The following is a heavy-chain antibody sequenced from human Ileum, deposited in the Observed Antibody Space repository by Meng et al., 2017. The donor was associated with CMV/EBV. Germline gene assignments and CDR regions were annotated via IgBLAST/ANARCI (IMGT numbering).Heavy chain of an antibody. V-gene: IGHV3-21*04. CDR2: ISSSTNYI. CDR1: RFAFSTYN. Sequence: GESLKISCTTSRFAFSTYNMNWIRQAPGKGLEWVSFISSSTNYIYYADSVKGRFTISRDDAKNSLYLQMDSLRAEDTAVYYCAGESGVPNGMDVWGQGTTVTVSS. CDR3: AGESGVPNGMDV. J-gene: IGHJ6*02. D-gene: IGHD2-2*01.